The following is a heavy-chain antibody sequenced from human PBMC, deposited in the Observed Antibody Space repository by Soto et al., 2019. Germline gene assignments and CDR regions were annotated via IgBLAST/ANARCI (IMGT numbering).Heavy chain of an antibody. Sequence: QVQLVQSGAEVKKPGSSVKVSCKASGGTFSSYAISWVRQAPGQGLEWMGGIIPIFGTANYAQKFQGRVTITADKSTSTAYMELSSLRSEDTAVYYVVGWYQSSSWYHYVQHWGQGTLVTVSS. CDR2: IIPIFGTA. D-gene: IGHD6-13*01. J-gene: IGHJ1*01. V-gene: IGHV1-69*06. CDR3: VGWYQSSSWYHYVQH. CDR1: GGTFSSYA.